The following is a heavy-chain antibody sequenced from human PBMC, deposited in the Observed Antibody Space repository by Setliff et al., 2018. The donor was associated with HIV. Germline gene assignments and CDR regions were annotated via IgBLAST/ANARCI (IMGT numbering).Heavy chain of an antibody. CDR2: ISGSGGST. Sequence: GGSLRLSCAASGFTFNTYARRWVRQAPGKGLEWVSVISGSGGSTFYADSVKGRFTISRDNSKNTLYLQMNGLRVEDTAVYYCAKDGISGEAYPPYYFDYWGHGTLVTVSS. D-gene: IGHD2-15*01. CDR1: GFTFNTYA. CDR3: AKDGISGEAYPPYYFDY. V-gene: IGHV3-23*01. J-gene: IGHJ4*01.